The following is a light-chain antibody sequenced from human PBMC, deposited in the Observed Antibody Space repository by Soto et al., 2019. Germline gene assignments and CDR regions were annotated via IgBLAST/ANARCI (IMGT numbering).Light chain of an antibody. Sequence: EIVLTQSPGTLSLSPGERATLSCRASQSVGRSHLAWYQQRPGQAPRLLIYAASSRANGIPDRFSGIGAGTDFTLTITRVEPEDFAVYYCQRYVGSQWTFGQGTKVDIK. J-gene: IGKJ1*01. V-gene: IGKV3-20*01. CDR2: AAS. CDR3: QRYVGSQWT. CDR1: QSVGRSH.